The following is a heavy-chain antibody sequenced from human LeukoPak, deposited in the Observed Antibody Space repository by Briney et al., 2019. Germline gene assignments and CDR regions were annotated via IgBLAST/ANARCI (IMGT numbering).Heavy chain of an antibody. CDR2: FDPEDGET. Sequence: GASVKVSCKVSGYTLTELSMHWVRQVPGKGLEWMGGFDPEDGETIYAQKFQGRVTMTEDTSTDTAYMELSSLRSEDTAVYYCATYCSSTSCYHAFDIWGQGTMVTVSS. V-gene: IGHV1-24*01. D-gene: IGHD2-2*01. J-gene: IGHJ3*02. CDR3: ATYCSSTSCYHAFDI. CDR1: GYTLTELS.